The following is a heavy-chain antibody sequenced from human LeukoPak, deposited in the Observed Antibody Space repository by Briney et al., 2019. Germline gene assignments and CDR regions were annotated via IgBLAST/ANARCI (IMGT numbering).Heavy chain of an antibody. CDR3: ATHLRYSFNI. V-gene: IGHV3-7*03. CDR2: IKQDGSEK. Sequence: GGSLRLSCSASGFTLRSFWMSWVRQAPGKGLEWVGNIKQDGSEKYYVDSVKGRFTTSRDNAKNSLYLQMNSLRVEDTAVYYCATHLRYSFNIWGQGTMVTVSS. D-gene: IGHD3-9*01. J-gene: IGHJ3*02. CDR1: GFTLRSFW.